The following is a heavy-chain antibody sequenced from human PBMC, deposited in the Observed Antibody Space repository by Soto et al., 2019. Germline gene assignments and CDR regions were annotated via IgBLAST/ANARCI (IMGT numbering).Heavy chain of an antibody. D-gene: IGHD2-15*01. CDR3: ARDRDVGYCIVGSCYTDVPYYYYYGMDV. J-gene: IGHJ6*02. CDR1: GYTFTSYY. Sequence: ASVKVSCKASGYTFTSYYMHWVRQAPGQGLEWMGIINPSGGSTSYAQKFQGRVTMTRDTSTSTVYMELSSLRSEDTAVYYCARDRDVGYCIVGSCYTDVPYYYYYGMDVWGQGTTVTVSS. CDR2: INPSGGST. V-gene: IGHV1-46*01.